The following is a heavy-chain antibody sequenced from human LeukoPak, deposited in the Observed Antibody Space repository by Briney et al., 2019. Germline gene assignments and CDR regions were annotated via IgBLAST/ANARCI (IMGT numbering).Heavy chain of an antibody. CDR2: IKQDGSEK. Sequence: GGSLRLSCAASGFTFSSYWMSWVRQAPGKGLEWVANIKQDGSEKYYVDSVKGRFTISRDNAKNSLYLQMNSLRAEDTAVYYCARDSSSGWTGGIFDYWGQGTLVTVSS. CDR1: GFTFSSYW. D-gene: IGHD6-19*01. V-gene: IGHV3-7*01. J-gene: IGHJ4*02. CDR3: ARDSSSGWTGGIFDY.